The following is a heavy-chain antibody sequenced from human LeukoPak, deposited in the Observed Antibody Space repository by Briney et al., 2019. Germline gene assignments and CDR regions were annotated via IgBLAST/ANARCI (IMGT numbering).Heavy chain of an antibody. V-gene: IGHV3-23*01. CDR2: ISGSGGST. Sequence: GGSLRLSCAASGFTFSTYSMNWVRQAPGKGLEWVSAISGSGGSTYYADSVKGRFTISRDNSKNTLYLQMNSLRAEDTAVYYCAKDQQLVLTPYYFDYWGQGTLVTVSS. CDR3: AKDQQLVLTPYYFDY. D-gene: IGHD6-13*01. CDR1: GFTFSTYS. J-gene: IGHJ4*02.